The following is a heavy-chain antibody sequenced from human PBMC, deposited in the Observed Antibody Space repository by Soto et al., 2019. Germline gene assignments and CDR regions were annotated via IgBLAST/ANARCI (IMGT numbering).Heavy chain of an antibody. CDR3: ARDVQVNYFDNTYHYYAMDV. Sequence: QVQLVQSGTEVKMPVSSVKVSCKAFGGTFSDHAVSWVRQAPGQGLEWMGVINPFFKGTKYAQKFQGRLTITADDSTSTAYMDLYSLISEDTAVYYCARDVQVNYFDNTYHYYAMDVWGQGTTVIVSS. D-gene: IGHD3-9*01. V-gene: IGHV1-69*01. CDR1: GGTFSDHA. CDR2: INPFFKGT. J-gene: IGHJ6*02.